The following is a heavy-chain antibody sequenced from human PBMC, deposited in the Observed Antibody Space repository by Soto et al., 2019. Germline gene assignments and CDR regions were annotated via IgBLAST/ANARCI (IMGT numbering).Heavy chain of an antibody. J-gene: IGHJ4*02. D-gene: IGHD3-10*01. CDR2: IIPIFGTA. CDR3: AKGGVIITAPGFEFDY. Sequence: SVKVSCKASGGTFSSYAISWVRQAPGQGLEWMGGIIPIFGTANYAQKFQGRVTITADESTSTAYMELSSLRSEDTAVYYCAKGGVIITAPGFEFDYWGQGTLVTVSS. CDR1: GGTFSSYA. V-gene: IGHV1-69*13.